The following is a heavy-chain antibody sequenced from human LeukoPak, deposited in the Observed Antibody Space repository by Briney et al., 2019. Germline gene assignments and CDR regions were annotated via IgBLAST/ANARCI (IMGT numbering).Heavy chain of an antibody. CDR1: GFTFSSYW. CDR3: ARLSYDSSGYCRGAFDI. D-gene: IGHD3-22*01. CDR2: IKQDGSEK. V-gene: IGHV3-7*01. Sequence: GGSLRLSCAASGFTFSSYWMSWVRQAPGKGLEWVANIKQDGSEKYYVDSVKGRFTISRNNAKNSLYLQMNSLRAEDTAVYYCARLSYDSSGYCRGAFDIWGQGTMVTVSS. J-gene: IGHJ3*02.